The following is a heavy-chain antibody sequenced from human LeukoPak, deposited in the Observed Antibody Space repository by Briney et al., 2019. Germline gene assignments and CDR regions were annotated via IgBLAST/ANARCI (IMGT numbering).Heavy chain of an antibody. D-gene: IGHD2-15*01. V-gene: IGHV3-30*18. J-gene: IGHJ6*02. Sequence: GGSLRLSCAAPGFTLSSYDMHWVRQAPGKGLEWVAVISYDGSNKYYADSVKGRFTISRDNSKNTLYLQMNSLRAEDTAVYYCAKDSRYSLPVQIYYYYGMDVWGQGTTVTVSS. CDR1: GFTLSSYD. CDR3: AKDSRYSLPVQIYYYYGMDV. CDR2: ISYDGSNK.